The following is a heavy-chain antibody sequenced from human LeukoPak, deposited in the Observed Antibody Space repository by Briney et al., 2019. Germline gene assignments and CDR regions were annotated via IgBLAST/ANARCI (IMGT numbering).Heavy chain of an antibody. Sequence: PGGSLRLSCAASGFTFSKHWMLWVRQAPGKGLESVSRINTDGTVTTYADSVKGRFTVSRDNADNTMFLQMNGVRDEDTAVYYCATKQWLAPPPDSWGQGTQVTVSS. CDR2: INTDGTVT. D-gene: IGHD6-19*01. J-gene: IGHJ4*02. CDR3: ATKQWLAPPPDS. CDR1: GFTFSKHW. V-gene: IGHV3-74*01.